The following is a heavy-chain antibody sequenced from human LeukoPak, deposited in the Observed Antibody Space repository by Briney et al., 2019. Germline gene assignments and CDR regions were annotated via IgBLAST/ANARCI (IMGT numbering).Heavy chain of an antibody. CDR1: VYTFTGYY. D-gene: IGHD3-22*01. V-gene: IGHV1-2*06. CDR2: INPNSGGT. CDR3: ASAAPSYDSSGYYYSLYRY. J-gene: IGHJ4*02. Sequence: EASVKVSCKASVYTFTGYYMHWVRQAPGQGLEWMGRINPNSGGTNYAQKFQGRVTMTRDTSISTAYMELSRLRSDDTAVYYCASAAPSYDSSGYYYSLYRYWGQGTLVTVSS.